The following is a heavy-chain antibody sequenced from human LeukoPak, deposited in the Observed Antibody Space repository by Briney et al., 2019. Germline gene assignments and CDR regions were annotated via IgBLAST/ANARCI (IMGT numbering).Heavy chain of an antibody. CDR2: IYYSGST. CDR1: GGSISSSSYY. CDR3: ARGRGIAAAGPPFDY. V-gene: IGHV4-39*01. Sequence: SETLSLTCTVSGGSISSSSYYWGWIRQPPGKGLEWIGSIYYSGSTYYNPSLESRVTISVDTSKNQFSLKLSSVTAADTAVYYCARGRGIAAAGPPFDYWGQGTLVAVSS. J-gene: IGHJ4*02. D-gene: IGHD6-13*01.